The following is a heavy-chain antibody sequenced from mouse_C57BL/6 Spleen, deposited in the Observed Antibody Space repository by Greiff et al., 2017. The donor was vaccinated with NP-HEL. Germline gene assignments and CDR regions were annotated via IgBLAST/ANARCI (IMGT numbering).Heavy chain of an antibody. Sequence: QVQLQQSGAELVKPGASVKMSCKASGYTFTSYWITWVKQRPGQGLEWIGDIYPGSGSTNYNEKFKSKATLTVDTSSSTAYMQLSSLTSEDSAVYYCARGGGYYAYYAMDYWGQGTSVTVSS. D-gene: IGHD2-3*01. CDR2: IYPGSGST. CDR3: ARGGGYYAYYAMDY. J-gene: IGHJ4*01. CDR1: GYTFTSYW. V-gene: IGHV1-55*01.